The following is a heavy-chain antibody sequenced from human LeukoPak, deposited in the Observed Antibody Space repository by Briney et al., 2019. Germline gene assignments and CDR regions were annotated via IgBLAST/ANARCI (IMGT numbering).Heavy chain of an antibody. Sequence: PGGSLRLSCAASGFTFSTYSMSWVRQAPGKGLEWVSYISGGSDAIYYADSVKGRFTISRDNAKNSLYLQMNSLTDEDTAVYYCASPGKPQYRDYYYYGMDVWGQGTTVTVSS. CDR3: ASPGKPQYRDYYYYGMDV. D-gene: IGHD5-18*01. CDR1: GFTFSTYS. J-gene: IGHJ6*02. CDR2: ISGGSDAI. V-gene: IGHV3-48*02.